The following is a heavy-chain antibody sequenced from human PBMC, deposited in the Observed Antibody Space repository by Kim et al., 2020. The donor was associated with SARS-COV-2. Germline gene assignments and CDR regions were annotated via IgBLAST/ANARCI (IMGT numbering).Heavy chain of an antibody. CDR2: IIPIFGTA. D-gene: IGHD3-10*01. CDR1: GGTFSSYA. CDR3: ARSPWFGESNYYYYGMDV. Sequence: SVKVSCKASGGTFSSYAISWVRQAPGQGLEWMGGIIPIFGTANYAQKFQGRVTITADESTSTAYMELSSLRSEDTAVCYCARSPWFGESNYYYYGMDVWGQGTTVTVSS. J-gene: IGHJ6*02. V-gene: IGHV1-69*13.